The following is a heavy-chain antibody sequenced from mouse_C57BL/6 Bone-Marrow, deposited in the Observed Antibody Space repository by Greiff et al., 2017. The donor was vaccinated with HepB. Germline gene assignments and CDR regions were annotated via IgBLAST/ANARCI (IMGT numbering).Heavy chain of an antibody. V-gene: IGHV5-6*02. CDR1: GFTFSSYG. J-gene: IGHJ4*01. CDR2: ISSGGSYT. Sequence: EVMLVESGGDLVKPGGTLKLSCAASGFTFSSYGMSWVRQTPDKRLERVATISSGGSYTYYPDSVKGRFTISRDNAKNTLYLQMRSLKSEDTAMYYWARPPIVYAMDYWGQGTSVTVSS. CDR3: ARPPIVYAMDY.